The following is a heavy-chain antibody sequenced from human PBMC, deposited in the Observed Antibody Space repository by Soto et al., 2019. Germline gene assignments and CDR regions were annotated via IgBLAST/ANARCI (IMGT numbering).Heavy chain of an antibody. Sequence: QITLKESGPTMVKPTQTLTLTCTVSGFSLSTSGVGVGWIRQPPGKALEWLALIYWDDDKRYSPSLKSRLTITKDTSKNQVVLTMTNMDPVDTATYYCAHRPRYSSSWYGWFDPWGQGTLVTVSS. CDR1: GFSLSTSGVG. CDR3: AHRPRYSSSWYGWFDP. J-gene: IGHJ5*02. CDR2: IYWDDDK. V-gene: IGHV2-5*02. D-gene: IGHD6-13*01.